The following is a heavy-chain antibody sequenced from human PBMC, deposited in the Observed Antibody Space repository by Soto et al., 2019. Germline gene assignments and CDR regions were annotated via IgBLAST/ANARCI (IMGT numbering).Heavy chain of an antibody. CDR1: AFTFDDYA. CDR3: ARDTGGAASPYYYGMDV. CDR2: ISWYSGSI. J-gene: IGHJ6*02. V-gene: IGHV3-9*01. Sequence: PGGSLRLSCAASAFTFDDYAMHSVRQAPGKGLEWVSGISWYSGSIGYADSVQGRFTISRDIAKNSLYLQMNSLRAEDKALYYCARDTGGAASPYYYGMDVWGQGTTVTVSS. D-gene: IGHD6-13*01.